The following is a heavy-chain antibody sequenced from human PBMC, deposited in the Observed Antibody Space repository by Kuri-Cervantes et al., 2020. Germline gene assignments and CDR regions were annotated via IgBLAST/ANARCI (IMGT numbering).Heavy chain of an antibody. D-gene: IGHD6-13*01. CDR3: ATFSSSWKNADDY. V-gene: IGHV1-2*04. CDR1: GYTFTGYY. J-gene: IGHJ4*02. Sequence: ASVKVSCKASGYTFTGYYMLWVRQAPGQGLEWMGWINPNSGGTNYAQKFQGWVTMTRDTSISTAYMELSSLRSEDTAVYYCATFSSSWKNADDYWGQGTLVTVSS. CDR2: INPNSGGT.